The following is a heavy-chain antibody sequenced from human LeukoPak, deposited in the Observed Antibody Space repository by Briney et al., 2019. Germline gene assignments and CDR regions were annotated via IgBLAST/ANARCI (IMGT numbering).Heavy chain of an antibody. CDR2: ISGDGGTT. Sequence: GGSLRLSCAASGFTFRPYAMHWVRQAPGKGLEYVSSISGDGGTTYHANSVKGRFTISRDNSKNTLYLQMNSLRAEDTAVYYCARESAVYYYYGMDVWGQGTTVTVSS. CDR1: GFTFRPYA. J-gene: IGHJ6*02. V-gene: IGHV3-64*01. CDR3: ARESAVYYYYGMDV.